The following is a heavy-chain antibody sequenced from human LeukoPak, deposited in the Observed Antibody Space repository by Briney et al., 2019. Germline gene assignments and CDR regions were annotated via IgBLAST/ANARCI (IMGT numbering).Heavy chain of an antibody. J-gene: IGHJ4*02. CDR1: GYTFTGHY. CDR3: AREYSSSWFDY. CDR2: INPNSGGT. Sequence: GASVKVSCKTSGYTFTGHYMHRVRQAPGQGLEWMGWINPNSGGTNYAEKFQGWLTMTRDTSISTLYMEMSRLRSDDTAVYYCAREYSSSWFDYWGQGTLVTVSS. V-gene: IGHV1-2*04. D-gene: IGHD6-13*01.